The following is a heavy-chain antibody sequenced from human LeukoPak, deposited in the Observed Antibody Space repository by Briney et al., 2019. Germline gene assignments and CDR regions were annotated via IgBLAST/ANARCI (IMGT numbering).Heavy chain of an antibody. CDR1: GFTFSSYS. D-gene: IGHD3-22*01. CDR2: ISSSSSYI. CDR3: ARDYYDSSGYYPNLYFDY. J-gene: IGHJ4*02. V-gene: IGHV3-21*01. Sequence: GGSLRLSCAASGFTFSSYSMNWVRQAPGKGLEWVSSISSSSSYIYYADSVKGRFTISRDNAKNSLYLQMNSLRAEDTAVYYCARDYYDSSGYYPNLYFDYWGQGTLVTVSS.